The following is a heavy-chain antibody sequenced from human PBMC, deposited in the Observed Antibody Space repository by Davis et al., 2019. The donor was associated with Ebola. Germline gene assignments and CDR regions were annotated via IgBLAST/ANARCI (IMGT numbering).Heavy chain of an antibody. CDR2: INHSGST. CDR1: GGSFSGYY. J-gene: IGHJ6*02. CDR3: ARATTVVHYYGMDV. V-gene: IGHV4-34*01. D-gene: IGHD4-23*01. Sequence: SETLSLTCAVYGGSFSGYYWSWIRQPPGKGPEWIGEINHSGSTNYNPSLKSRVTISVDTSKNQFSLKLSSVTAADTAVYYCARATTVVHYYGMDVWGQGTTVTVSS.